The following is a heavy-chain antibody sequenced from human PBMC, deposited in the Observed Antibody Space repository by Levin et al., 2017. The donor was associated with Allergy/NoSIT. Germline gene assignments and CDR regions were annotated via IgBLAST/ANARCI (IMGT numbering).Heavy chain of an antibody. CDR3: AKALAYCGGDCYPGRENGMDV. D-gene: IGHD2-21*02. CDR1: GFTFSSYA. CDR2: ISGSGGST. V-gene: IGHV3-23*01. Sequence: GESLKISCAASGFTFSSYAMSWVRQAPGKGLEWVSAISGSGGSTYYADSVKGRFTISRDNSKNTLYLQMNSLRAEDTAVYYCAKALAYCGGDCYPGRENGMDVWGQGTTVTVSS. J-gene: IGHJ6*02.